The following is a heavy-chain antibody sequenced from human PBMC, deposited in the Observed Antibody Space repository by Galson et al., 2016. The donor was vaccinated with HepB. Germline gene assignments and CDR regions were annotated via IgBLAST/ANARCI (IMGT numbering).Heavy chain of an antibody. J-gene: IGHJ4*02. V-gene: IGHV1-18*01. CDR3: ARGDNRGYSYGYEH. D-gene: IGHD3-22*01. Sequence: SVKVSCKASGYTFSDYGITWVRQAPGQGLEWMGWISVYNGNTNHARKVQDRVTMTTDTSRSTAYMELRSLRSDDTAVYFFARGDNRGYSYGYEHWGQGTLVTVSS. CDR2: ISVYNGNT. CDR1: GYTFSDYG.